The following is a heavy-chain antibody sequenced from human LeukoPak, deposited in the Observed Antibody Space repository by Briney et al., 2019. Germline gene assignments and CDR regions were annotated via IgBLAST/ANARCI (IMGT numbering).Heavy chain of an antibody. Sequence: GGSLTLSCAASGFTFSNYAMHRVRQAPGKGLEWVAVISYDGSNKYYADSVKGRFTISRDNSKNTLYLQMNSLRAEYTAVYYCARTMVARFSYRGQGTLVTVSS. D-gene: IGHD4/OR15-4a*01. CDR2: ISYDGSNK. J-gene: IGHJ4*02. CDR1: GFTFSNYA. CDR3: ARTMVARFSY. V-gene: IGHV3-30-3*01.